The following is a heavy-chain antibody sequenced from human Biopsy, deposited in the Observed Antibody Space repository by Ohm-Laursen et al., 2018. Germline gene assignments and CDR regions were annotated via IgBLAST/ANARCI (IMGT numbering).Heavy chain of an antibody. J-gene: IGHJ4*02. V-gene: IGHV1-46*01. CDR3: ALASFDY. CDR1: GYTFTTYY. Sequence: SVKVSCKASGYTFTTYYIHWVRQAPGQGLEWMGIINPGGNSTAHTQNFQGRVTMTWDTSTTTVYMELSSLRSEDTAVYYCALASFDYWGQGTLVTVSS. CDR2: INPGGNST.